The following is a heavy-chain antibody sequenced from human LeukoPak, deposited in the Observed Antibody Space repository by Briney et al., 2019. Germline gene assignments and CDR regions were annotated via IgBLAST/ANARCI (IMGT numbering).Heavy chain of an antibody. J-gene: IGHJ4*02. Sequence: PSETLSLTCAVSGGSISSSSYYWSWIRQPPGKGLEWIGYIYYSGNTNYNPSLKSRVTISVDTSKNQFSLKLSSVTAADTAVYYCAREAYYYDSSGYYYFIDYWGQGTLVTVSS. CDR3: AREAYYYDSSGYYYFIDY. CDR1: GGSISSSSYY. D-gene: IGHD3-22*01. CDR2: IYYSGNT. V-gene: IGHV4-61*01.